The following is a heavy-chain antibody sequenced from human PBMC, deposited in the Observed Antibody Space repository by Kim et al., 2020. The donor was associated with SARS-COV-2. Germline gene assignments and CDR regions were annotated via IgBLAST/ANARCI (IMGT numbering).Heavy chain of an antibody. V-gene: IGHV3-48*02. Sequence: GGSLRLSCAASGFTFSSYSMNWVRQAPGKGLEWVSYISSSSSTIYYADSVKGRFTISRDNAKNSLYLQMNSLRDEDTAVYYCAREIDILTGYYISLGNYYYYYGMDVWGQGTTVTVSS. J-gene: IGHJ6*02. CDR2: ISSSSSTI. CDR3: AREIDILTGYYISLGNYYYYYGMDV. D-gene: IGHD3-9*01. CDR1: GFTFSSYS.